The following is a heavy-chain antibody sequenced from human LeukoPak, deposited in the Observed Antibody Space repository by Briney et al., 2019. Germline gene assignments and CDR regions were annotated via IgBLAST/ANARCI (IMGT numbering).Heavy chain of an antibody. CDR3: TRDYGARDD. CDR2: ISSSGSYI. CDR1: GFTFKSTF. D-gene: IGHD4-17*01. Sequence: XGSLRLSCAVSGFTFKSTFMNWVRQAPGKGVEWVSSISSSGSYIHYADSVKGRFTLPRRNHKHTLYLHMTGLSPEDSATYYCTRDYGARDDWGQGTLVTVSS. J-gene: IGHJ4*02. V-gene: IGHV3-21*01.